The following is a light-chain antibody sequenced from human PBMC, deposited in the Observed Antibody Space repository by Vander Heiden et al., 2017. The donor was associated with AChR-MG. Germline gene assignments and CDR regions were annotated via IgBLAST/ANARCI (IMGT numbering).Light chain of an antibody. Sequence: QPALTPPASVPASPGPSITFSCTGTRSDRGCYYHVSWYQPHPSPSPTFLIYDVSVRPSGIYHRFAGSKSGNTASLTIAGLQQEDEADYYCSADRSGNTVLFGGGTRVTVL. V-gene: IGLV2-14*03. CDR3: SADRSGNTVL. J-gene: IGLJ2*01. CDR2: DVS. CDR1: RSDRGCYYH.